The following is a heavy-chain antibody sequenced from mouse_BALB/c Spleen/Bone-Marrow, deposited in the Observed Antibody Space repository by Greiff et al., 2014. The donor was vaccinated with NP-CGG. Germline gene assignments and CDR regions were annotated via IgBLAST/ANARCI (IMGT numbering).Heavy chain of an antibody. CDR2: IHLSDSES. CDR3: TRYDHTTRAFAY. J-gene: IGHJ3*01. V-gene: IGHV1-74*04. Sequence: LVESGAELVRPGASVKLSCKASGYSFTSYWMNWVKQSPGRGLEWIGMIHLSDSESRLNQKFKDKATLTVDKSSSTAYMQLSSTTSEDSAVYYCTRYDHTTRAFAYWGQGTLVTVSA. D-gene: IGHD3-3*01. CDR1: GYSFTSYW.